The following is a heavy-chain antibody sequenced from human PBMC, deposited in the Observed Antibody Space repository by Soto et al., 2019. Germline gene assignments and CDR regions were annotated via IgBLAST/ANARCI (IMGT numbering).Heavy chain of an antibody. D-gene: IGHD5-18*01. V-gene: IGHV4-59*01. CDR2: IYYSGST. CDR3: AAPSRRGYSYGLYY. Sequence: SETLSLTCTVSGGSISSYYWSWIRQPPGKGLEWIGYIYYSGSTNYNPSLKSRVTISVDTSKNQFSLKLSSVTAADTAVYYCAAPSRRGYSYGLYYWGQGTLVTVSS. J-gene: IGHJ4*02. CDR1: GGSISSYY.